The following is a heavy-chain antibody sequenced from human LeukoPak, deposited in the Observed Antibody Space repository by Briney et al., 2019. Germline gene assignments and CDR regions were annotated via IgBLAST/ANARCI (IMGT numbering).Heavy chain of an antibody. D-gene: IGHD6-13*01. CDR2: ISYDGSNK. Sequence: GRSLRLSCAAFGFTFSSYAMHWVRQAPGKGLEWVAVISYDGSNKYYADSVKGRFTISRDNSKNTLYLQMNSLRAEDTAVYYCARDRGQLVNDYWGQGTLVTVSS. J-gene: IGHJ4*02. CDR1: GFTFSSYA. CDR3: ARDRGQLVNDY. V-gene: IGHV3-30*04.